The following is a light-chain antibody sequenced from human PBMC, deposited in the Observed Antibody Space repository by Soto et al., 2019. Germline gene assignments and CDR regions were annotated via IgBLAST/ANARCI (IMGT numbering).Light chain of an antibody. CDR3: QKYDSAPLS. Sequence: DIQMTQSPSSLSASVGDSVTITCRASQGINNYLAWYQQKPGKVPKVLIIAASTLPSGVPSRFSGSGSGTDFTLTISSLQPEDVATYYWQKYDSAPLSFGGGTKVEIK. J-gene: IGKJ4*01. CDR1: QGINNY. CDR2: AAS. V-gene: IGKV1-27*01.